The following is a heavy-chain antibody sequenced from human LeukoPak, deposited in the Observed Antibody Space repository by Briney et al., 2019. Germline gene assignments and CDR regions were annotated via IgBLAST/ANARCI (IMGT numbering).Heavy chain of an antibody. CDR2: IYYSGST. Sequence: KPADTLSLTCTVSGGSISSYYWSWIRQPPGRGLEWVGYIYYSGSTNYNPSLKRRVTISVDTSKNQFSLKLSSVTAADTAVYYCARYDDNSGSLDYWGQGTLVTVSS. V-gene: IGHV4-59*08. J-gene: IGHJ4*02. CDR1: GGSISSYY. D-gene: IGHD3-22*01. CDR3: ARYDDNSGSLDY.